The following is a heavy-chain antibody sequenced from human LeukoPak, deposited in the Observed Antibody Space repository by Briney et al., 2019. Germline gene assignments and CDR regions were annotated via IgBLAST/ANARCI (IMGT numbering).Heavy chain of an antibody. J-gene: IGHJ4*02. CDR1: GGSISSGGYY. V-gene: IGHV4-31*03. D-gene: IGHD5-24*01. CDR2: IYYSGST. Sequence: SQTLSLTCTVSGGSISSGGYYWSWIRQHPGKGLEWLGYIYYSGSTYYNPSLKSRVTISVDTSKNQFSLKLSSVTAADTAVYYCARVRRDGYNYYFDYWGQGTLVTVSS. CDR3: ARVRRDGYNYYFDY.